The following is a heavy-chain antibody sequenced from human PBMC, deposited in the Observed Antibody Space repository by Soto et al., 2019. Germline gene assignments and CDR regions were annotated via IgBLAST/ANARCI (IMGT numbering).Heavy chain of an antibody. CDR1: GGSISSSNW. CDR2: IYHSGST. V-gene: IGHV4-4*02. CDR3: ARGDGYSSGWYPRAAFDI. J-gene: IGHJ3*02. Sequence: SETLSLTCAVSGGSISSSNWWSWVRQPPGKGLEWIGEIYHSGSTNYNPSLKSRVTISVDKSKNQFSLKLSSVTAADTAVYYCARGDGYSSGWYPRAAFDIWGQGTMVTVSS. D-gene: IGHD6-19*01.